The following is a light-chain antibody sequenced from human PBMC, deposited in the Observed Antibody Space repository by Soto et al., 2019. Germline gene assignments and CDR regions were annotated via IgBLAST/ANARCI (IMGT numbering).Light chain of an antibody. CDR3: SSYTSSNTYV. CDR1: SSDVGGYNY. Sequence: QSAPTQPASVSGSPGQSSAISCTGNSSDVGGYNYVSWYQHHPGKVPQIMIYDVSSRPSGVSDRFSGSKSGNTASLTISGLQAEDEADYYCSSYTSSNTYVFGTGTRSPS. V-gene: IGLV2-14*03. J-gene: IGLJ1*01. CDR2: DVS.